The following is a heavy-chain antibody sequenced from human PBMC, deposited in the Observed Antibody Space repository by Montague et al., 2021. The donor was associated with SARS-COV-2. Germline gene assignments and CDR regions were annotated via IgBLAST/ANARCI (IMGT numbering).Heavy chain of an antibody. CDR1: GGSLSGYH. D-gene: IGHD3-10*01. CDR2: VNPSGDT. Sequence: SXTLSLTCAVYGGSLSGYHWIWVRQSPGKGLEWIGEVNPSGDTKYNTSLKSRVAVSVDTSKNQFSLELSFVTATDTAVYYCARLGDGVEPSPILGLCPFYYYYYIDFWDKGTAVTVSS. V-gene: IGHV4-34*01. J-gene: IGHJ6*03. CDR3: ARLGDGVEPSPILGLCPFYYYYYIDF.